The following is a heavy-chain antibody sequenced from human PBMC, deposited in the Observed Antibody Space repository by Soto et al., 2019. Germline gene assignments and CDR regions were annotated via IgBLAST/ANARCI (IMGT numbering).Heavy chain of an antibody. CDR1: GGSISNAAYS. V-gene: IGHV4-30-2*01. CDR2: IYPSGMP. CDR3: ARERGGYGLFDS. D-gene: IGHD5-18*01. Sequence: TLSLTCTVSGGSISNAAYSWSWTRQPPGKGLEWIGYIYPSGMPFYNPSLRSRVTISIDRSNDQFSLNLKSVTAADTAVYYRARERGGYGLFDSWGQGTLVTVSS. J-gene: IGHJ4*02.